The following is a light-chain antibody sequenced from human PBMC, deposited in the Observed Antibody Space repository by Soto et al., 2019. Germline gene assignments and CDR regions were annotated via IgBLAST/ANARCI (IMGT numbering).Light chain of an antibody. V-gene: IGLV2-14*01. J-gene: IGLJ1*01. CDR3: TSYTSTTTYV. CDR2: EVS. Sequence: QSALTQPASVSGSPGQSITISCTGTSSDVGGYNYVSWYQQHPGKAPKLMIYEVSNRPSPFSNRFSGSKSGNTASLTISGLQAEDEADYYCTSYTSTTTYVFGTGTKGTVL. CDR1: SSDVGGYNY.